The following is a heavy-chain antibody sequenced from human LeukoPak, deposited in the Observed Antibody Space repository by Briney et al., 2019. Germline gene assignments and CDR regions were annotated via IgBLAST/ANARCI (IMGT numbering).Heavy chain of an antibody. CDR3: ARGETIFGVVIIRGDAFDI. CDR2: IIPIFGTA. V-gene: IGHV1-69*05. Sequence: ASVKVSCKASGGTFSSYAISWVRQAPGQGLEWMGRIIPIFGTANYAQKFQGRVTITTDESTSTAYMELSSLRSEGTAVYYCARGETIFGVVIIRGDAFDIWGQGTMVTVSS. J-gene: IGHJ3*02. D-gene: IGHD3-3*01. CDR1: GGTFSSYA.